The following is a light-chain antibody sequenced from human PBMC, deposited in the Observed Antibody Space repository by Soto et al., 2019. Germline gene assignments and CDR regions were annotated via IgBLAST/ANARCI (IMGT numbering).Light chain of an antibody. CDR3: HQTYSGRS. J-gene: IGKJ1*01. V-gene: IGKV1-39*01. CDR2: AAS. CDR1: QGISAY. Sequence: LLTQSPSSLSASVGDRVTITCRASQGISAYLNWYQQKPGKAPQLLIFAASTLQHGVPSRFSGSGSGTDFTLAISTLQREDFATYYCHQTYSGRSFGPGTKVEVK.